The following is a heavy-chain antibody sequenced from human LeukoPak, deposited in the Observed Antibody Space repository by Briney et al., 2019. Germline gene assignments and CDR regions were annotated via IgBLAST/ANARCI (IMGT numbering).Heavy chain of an antibody. CDR1: GFTFSRYA. J-gene: IGHJ4*02. CDR3: ARVDRDIVVVPAAEYFDY. D-gene: IGHD2-2*01. Sequence: PGGSLRLSCAASGFTFSRYAMHWVRQAPGKGLEWVAVISYDGSNKYYADSVKGRFTISRDNSKNTLYLQMNSLRAEDTAVYYCARVDRDIVVVPAAEYFDYWGQGTLVTVSS. V-gene: IGHV3-30*04. CDR2: ISYDGSNK.